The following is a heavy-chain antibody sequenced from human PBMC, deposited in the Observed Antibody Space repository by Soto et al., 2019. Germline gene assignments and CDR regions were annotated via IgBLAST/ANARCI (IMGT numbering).Heavy chain of an antibody. Sequence: PSETLSLTCTVSGDSINNYYWSWIRQPPGKGLEWIGYIDYSGYTNYNPSLESRLTISLRTSKNQFSVKLRSVTAADTAVYYCARDRQGDSNLDFYYYGMDIWGQGTTVTVSS. J-gene: IGHJ6*02. V-gene: IGHV4-59*01. CDR1: GDSINNYY. CDR2: IDYSGYT. D-gene: IGHD4-4*01. CDR3: ARDRQGDSNLDFYYYGMDI.